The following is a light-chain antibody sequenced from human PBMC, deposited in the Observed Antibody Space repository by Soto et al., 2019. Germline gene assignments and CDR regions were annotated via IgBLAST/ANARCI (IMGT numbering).Light chain of an antibody. J-gene: IGKJ1*01. V-gene: IGKV3-20*01. Sequence: EIVLTHSPGTLYLSPGERATLSCRASQSVSSSYLAWYQQKPGQAPRLLIYGASSRATGIPDTFSGSGSGTDFTLTISRLEPEDFAVYYCQQYGSSPWTFGQGTKVEIK. CDR3: QQYGSSPWT. CDR1: QSVSSSY. CDR2: GAS.